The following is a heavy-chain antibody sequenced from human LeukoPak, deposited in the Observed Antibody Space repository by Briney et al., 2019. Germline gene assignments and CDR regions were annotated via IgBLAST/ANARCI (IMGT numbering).Heavy chain of an antibody. J-gene: IGHJ4*02. Sequence: GGSLRLSCAASGFTFSSYGMHWVRQAPGKGLEWVAVISYDGSNKYYADSVKGRFTISRDNSKNTLYLQMSSLRAEDTAVYYCARDRWSSTSYNDYWGQGTLVTVSS. D-gene: IGHD2-2*01. CDR1: GFTFSSYG. V-gene: IGHV3-30*03. CDR2: ISYDGSNK. CDR3: ARDRWSSTSYNDY.